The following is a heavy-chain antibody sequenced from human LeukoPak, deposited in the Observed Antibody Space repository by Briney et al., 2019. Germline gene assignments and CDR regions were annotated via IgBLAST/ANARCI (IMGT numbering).Heavy chain of an antibody. CDR1: GFTFSSYA. CDR3: ARGSVWGSYRPEYFDY. CDR2: ISYDGNNK. Sequence: PGRSLRLSCAASGFTFSSYAMHWVRQAPGKGLEWVAVISYDGNNKYYSDSVKVGFTISRDNSKNTLYLQMNTLRAEDTAVYYCARGSVWGSYRPEYFDYWGQGTLVTVSS. D-gene: IGHD3-16*02. V-gene: IGHV3-30*04. J-gene: IGHJ4*02.